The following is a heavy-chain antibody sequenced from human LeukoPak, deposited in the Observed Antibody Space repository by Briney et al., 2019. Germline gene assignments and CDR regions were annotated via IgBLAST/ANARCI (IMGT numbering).Heavy chain of an antibody. CDR1: GVAFSSYA. D-gene: IGHD6-19*01. J-gene: IGHJ4*02. V-gene: IGHV3-30*04. CDR3: ARSYSWLAPFDS. CDR2: MSYDGSNK. Sequence: GGSLRLSCAVSGVAFSSYAVHWGRDAPGKGLGGLGGMSYDGSNKYYADSVKGRFTISRDNSTNTLYLPMPSLRAEDTAVYYCARSYSWLAPFDSWGQGTLVTVSS.